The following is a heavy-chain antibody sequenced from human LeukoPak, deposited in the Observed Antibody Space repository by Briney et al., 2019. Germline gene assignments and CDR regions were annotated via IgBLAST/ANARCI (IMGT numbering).Heavy chain of an antibody. Sequence: GGSLRLSCAASGFTFSSYAMSWVRQAPGKGLEWVSVISGSGGSTYYADSVKGRFTISRDNSKNTLYLQMNSLGAEDTAVYYCAKGVADFDWLLISHLFDYWGQGTLVTVSS. V-gene: IGHV3-23*01. CDR2: ISGSGGST. J-gene: IGHJ4*02. CDR1: GFTFSSYA. D-gene: IGHD3-9*01. CDR3: AKGVADFDWLLISHLFDY.